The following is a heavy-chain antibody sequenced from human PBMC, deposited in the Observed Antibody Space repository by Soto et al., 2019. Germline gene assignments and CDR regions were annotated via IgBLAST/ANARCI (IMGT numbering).Heavy chain of an antibody. V-gene: IGHV4-31*03. CDR3: ATRTDYYYGSGSLGGMDV. CDR1: GGPISSGSYY. Sequence: QVQLQESGPGLVKPSQTLSLTCTVSGGPISSGSYYWSWIRQLPGKGLEWIGYIYYSGSTYYNPSLKSRVTISVDKSKNQFSLKLNSVTAADTAVYYCATRTDYYYGSGSLGGMDVWGQGTTVTVSS. J-gene: IGHJ6*02. D-gene: IGHD3-10*01. CDR2: IYYSGST.